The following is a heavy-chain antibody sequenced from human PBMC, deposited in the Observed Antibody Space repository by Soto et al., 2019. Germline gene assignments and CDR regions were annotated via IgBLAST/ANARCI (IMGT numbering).Heavy chain of an antibody. CDR2: IIPIFGTA. CDR1: GGTFSSYA. D-gene: IGHD2-2*02. CDR3: ARVVDIVVVPAAIRVFRYNWLDP. Sequence: QVQLVQSGAEVKKPGSSVKVSCKASGGTFSSYAISWVRQAPGQGLEWMGGIIPIFGTANYAQKFQGSVTMTADESTCTAYLERSSLRSEDTAVYYCARVVDIVVVPAAIRVFRYNWLDPWGQGTLVTVSS. V-gene: IGHV1-69*01. J-gene: IGHJ5*02.